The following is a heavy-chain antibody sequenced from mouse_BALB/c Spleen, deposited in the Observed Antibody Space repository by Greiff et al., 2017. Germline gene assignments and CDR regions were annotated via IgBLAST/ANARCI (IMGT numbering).Heavy chain of an antibody. J-gene: IGHJ4*01. CDR2: ISDGGSYT. CDR1: GFTFSDYY. CDR3: ARARNYALYYAMDY. V-gene: IGHV5-4*02. Sequence: DVKLVESGGGLVKPGGSLKLSCAASGFTFSDYYMYWVRQTPEKRLEWVATISDGGSYTYYPDSVKGRFTISRDNAKNNLYLQMSSLKSEDTAMYYCARARNYALYYAMDYWGQGTSGTVSS. D-gene: IGHD2-1*01.